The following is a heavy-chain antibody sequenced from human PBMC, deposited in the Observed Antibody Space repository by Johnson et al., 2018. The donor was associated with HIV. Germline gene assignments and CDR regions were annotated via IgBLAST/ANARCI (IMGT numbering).Heavy chain of an antibody. D-gene: IGHD5-24*01. Sequence: VQLVESGGGLVQPGGSLRLSCAASGFTFSSYWMSWVRQAPGKGLEWVANIKQDGSEKYYADSVKGRFTISRDNSKNTLYLQMNSLRAEDTAVYYCARDTGDGLQRGAFDIWGQGTVVTVSS. CDR3: ARDTGDGLQRGAFDI. CDR2: IKQDGSEK. CDR1: GFTFSSYW. V-gene: IGHV3-7*01. J-gene: IGHJ3*02.